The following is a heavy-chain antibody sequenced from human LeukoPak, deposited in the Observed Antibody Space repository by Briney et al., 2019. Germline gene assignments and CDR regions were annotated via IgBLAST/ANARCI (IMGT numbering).Heavy chain of an antibody. J-gene: IGHJ4*02. V-gene: IGHV3-21*01. CDR3: ARDSSWYFDY. D-gene: IGHD6-13*01. CDR1: GFTFNNYA. Sequence: GGXXRLSCAASGFTFNNYAMNWVRQAPGKGLEWVSSISSSSSYIYYADSVKGRFTISRDNAKNSLYLQMNSLRAEDTAVYYCARDSSWYFDYWGQGTLVTVSS. CDR2: ISSSSSYI.